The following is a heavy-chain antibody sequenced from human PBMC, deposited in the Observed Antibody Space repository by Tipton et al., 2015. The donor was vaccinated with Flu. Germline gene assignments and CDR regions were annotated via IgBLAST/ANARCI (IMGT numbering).Heavy chain of an antibody. CDR2: ISSSGSTI. CDR1: GFTFSDYY. V-gene: IGHV3-11*01. CDR3: ARVEGDCSSTSCYTVGFDY. J-gene: IGHJ4*02. Sequence: SLRLSCAASGFTFSDYYMSWIRQAPGKGLEWVSYISSSGSTIYYADSVKGRFTISRDNAKNSLYLQMNSLRAEDTAVYYCARVEGDCSSTSCYTVGFDYWGQGTLVTVSS. D-gene: IGHD2-2*02.